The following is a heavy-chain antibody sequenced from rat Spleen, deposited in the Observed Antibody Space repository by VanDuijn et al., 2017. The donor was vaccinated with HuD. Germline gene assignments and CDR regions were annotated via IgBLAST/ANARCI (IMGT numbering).Heavy chain of an antibody. V-gene: IGHV5-27*01. Sequence: EVQLVESGGGLVQPGRSLKLSCAASGFTFSNYGMAWVRQAPTKGLEWVASITNSGGSTYYRDSVKGRFTISRDNAKSTLYLQMDSLRSEDTATYYCTTDRTMGAYWGQGTLVTVSS. D-gene: IGHD1-7*01. CDR2: ITNSGGST. CDR3: TTDRTMGAY. J-gene: IGHJ3*01. CDR1: GFTFSNYG.